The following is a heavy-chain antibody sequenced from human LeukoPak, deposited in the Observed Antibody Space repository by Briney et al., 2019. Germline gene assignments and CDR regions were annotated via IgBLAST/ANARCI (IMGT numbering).Heavy chain of an antibody. CDR1: GGTFSSYA. D-gene: IGHD2-2*01. CDR3: ARDLGEYCSSTSCVVRPFDP. CDR2: IIPIFGTA. Sequence: SVKVSCKASGGTFSSYAISWVRQAPGQGLEWMGGIIPIFGTANYAQKFQGRVTITTDESTSTAYMELSSLRSEDTAVYYCARDLGEYCSSTSCVVRPFDPWGQGTLVTVSS. V-gene: IGHV1-69*05. J-gene: IGHJ5*02.